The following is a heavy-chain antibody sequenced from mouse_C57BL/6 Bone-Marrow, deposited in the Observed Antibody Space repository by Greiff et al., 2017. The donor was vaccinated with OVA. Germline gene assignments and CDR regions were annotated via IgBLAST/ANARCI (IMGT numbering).Heavy chain of an antibody. CDR2: IYPSDSET. CDR1: GYTFTSYW. J-gene: IGHJ1*03. V-gene: IGHV1-61*01. Sequence: QVQLQQPGAELVRPGSSVKLSCKASGYTFTSYWMDWVKQRPGQGLEWIGNIYPSDSETHFYQKFKDKANLPVDKSSSAAYMQLSSLTSEDSAVYYCARKCLIYYYGSSYGWYFDVWGTGTTVTVSS. CDR3: ARKCLIYYYGSSYGWYFDV. D-gene: IGHD1-1*01.